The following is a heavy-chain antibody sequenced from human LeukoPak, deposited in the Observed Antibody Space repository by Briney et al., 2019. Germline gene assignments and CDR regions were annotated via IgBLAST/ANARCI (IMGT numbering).Heavy chain of an antibody. CDR2: ISYDGSNK. CDR1: GFTFSSYA. CDR3: ARDTDGELLDYYYGMDV. V-gene: IGHV3-30-3*01. D-gene: IGHD3-10*01. J-gene: IGHJ6*02. Sequence: GGSLRLSCAASGFTFSSYAMHWVRQAPGKGLEWVAVISYDGSNKYYADSVKGRFTTSRDNSKNTLYLQMNSLRAEDTAVYYCARDTDGELLDYYYGMDVWGQGTTVTVSS.